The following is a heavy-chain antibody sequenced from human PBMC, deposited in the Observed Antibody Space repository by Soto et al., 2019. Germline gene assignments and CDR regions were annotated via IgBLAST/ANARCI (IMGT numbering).Heavy chain of an antibody. V-gene: IGHV1-8*01. D-gene: IGHD5-12*01. CDR3: ARDFSYGLDRKESRSGYDPFDY. CDR1: GYTFTSYD. Sequence: ASVKVSRKASGYTFTSYDINWVRQATGQGLEWMGWMNPNSGNTDYAQKLQGRVTMTTDTSTSTTYMELRSLRSDDTAVYYCARDFSYGLDRKESRSGYDPFDYWGQGTLVTVSS. J-gene: IGHJ4*02. CDR2: MNPNSGNT.